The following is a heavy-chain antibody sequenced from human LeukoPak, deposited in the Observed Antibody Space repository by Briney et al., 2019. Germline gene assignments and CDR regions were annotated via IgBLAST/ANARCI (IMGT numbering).Heavy chain of an antibody. J-gene: IGHJ4*02. Sequence: PSETLSLTCAVYGWSFSNYYWSWIRQPPGKGLEWIGEINHSGSTNYNPSLKSRVTISVDTSKNQFSLKLTSVTAADTAVYYCAREIKDRGGDCYLFDYWGQGTLVTVSS. V-gene: IGHV4-34*01. CDR1: GWSFSNYY. CDR2: INHSGST. D-gene: IGHD2-21*02. CDR3: AREIKDRGGDCYLFDY.